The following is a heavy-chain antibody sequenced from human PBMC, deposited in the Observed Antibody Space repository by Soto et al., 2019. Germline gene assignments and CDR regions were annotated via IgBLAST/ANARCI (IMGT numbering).Heavy chain of an antibody. CDR1: GFTFSSYG. Sequence: QVQLVESGGGVVQPGRSLRLSCAASGFTFSSYGMHWVRQAPGKGLEWVAVISYDGSNKYYADSVKGRFTISRDKSKNTLYLKMTSLRAEETAVYYCAKDVVVGATTGLGDYYYYYGMDVWGQGTTVPVSS. D-gene: IGHD1-26*01. CDR3: AKDVVVGATTGLGDYYYYYGMDV. CDR2: ISYDGSNK. J-gene: IGHJ6*02. V-gene: IGHV3-30*18.